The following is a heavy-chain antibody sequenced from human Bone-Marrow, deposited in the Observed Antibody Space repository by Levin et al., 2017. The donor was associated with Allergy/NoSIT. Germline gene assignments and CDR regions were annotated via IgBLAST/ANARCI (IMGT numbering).Heavy chain of an antibody. Sequence: GESLKISCATSGFPFPSSEMNWVRQVPGKGLEWLSYSTKSGGQVYYSDSVRGRFNMSRDDAKNLLFLDMDNLRPEDTGLYYCAKRLDYWGRGTLVTVSS. J-gene: IGHJ4*02. D-gene: IGHD2-21*02. V-gene: IGHV3-48*03. CDR3: AKRLDY. CDR1: GFPFPSSE. CDR2: STKSGGQV.